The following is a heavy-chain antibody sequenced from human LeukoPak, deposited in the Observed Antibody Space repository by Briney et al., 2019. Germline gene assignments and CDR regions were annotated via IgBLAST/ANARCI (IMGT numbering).Heavy chain of an antibody. J-gene: IGHJ6*03. CDR1: GFTFSSYS. CDR3: ARGVVLAAPGYYMDV. CDR2: ISGSSVYI. D-gene: IGHD2-15*01. Sequence: WGSLRLSCAASGFTFSSYSMSWVRQAPGKGLEWVSFISGSSVYIYYADSVRGRFTISRDNAKNSLYLQMNSLRAEDTAVYYCARGVVLAAPGYYMDVWGKGTTVTVSS. V-gene: IGHV3-21*01.